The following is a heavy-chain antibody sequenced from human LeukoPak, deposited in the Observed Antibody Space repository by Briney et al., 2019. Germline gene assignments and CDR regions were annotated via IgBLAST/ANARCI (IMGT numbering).Heavy chain of an antibody. CDR2: ISGSGGST. Sequence: HPGGSLKLSCAASGFTFSSYAMSWVRQAPGKGLEWVSAISGSGGSTYYADSVKGRFTISRDNSKNTLYLQMNSLRAEDTAVYYCAKDPTYYYDSSRSGNWFDPWGQGTLVTVSS. J-gene: IGHJ5*02. V-gene: IGHV3-23*01. CDR1: GFTFSSYA. CDR3: AKDPTYYYDSSRSGNWFDP. D-gene: IGHD3-22*01.